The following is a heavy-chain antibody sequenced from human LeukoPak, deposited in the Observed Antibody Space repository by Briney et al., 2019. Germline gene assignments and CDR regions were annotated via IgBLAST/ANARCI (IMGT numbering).Heavy chain of an antibody. D-gene: IGHD6-19*01. Sequence: GASVKVSCKASGYTFTSYDINWVRQATGQGLEWVGWMNPNSGNTGYAQKFQGRVTMTRNTSISTAYMELSSLRSEDTAVYYCARVDSSGRYRDAFDIWGQGTMVTVSS. CDR1: GYTFTSYD. CDR2: MNPNSGNT. CDR3: ARVDSSGRYRDAFDI. J-gene: IGHJ3*02. V-gene: IGHV1-8*01.